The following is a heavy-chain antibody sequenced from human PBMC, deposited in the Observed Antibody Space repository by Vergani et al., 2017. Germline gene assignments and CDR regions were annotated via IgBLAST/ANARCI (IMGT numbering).Heavy chain of an antibody. CDR2: VSTGTKSQ. CDR1: GFDFSSYI. V-gene: IGHV3-48*01. D-gene: IGHD2-15*01. Sequence: QLVESGGGWVQPGGSLRLSCVVSGFDFSSYIMNWVRQAPGKGLEWVSFVSTGTKSQSYAESVKGRFTISRDSAKNMLYLQMNSLRAEDTAVYYCARLSXDTTPYLQGGYDCWGQGTLVSVSS. CDR3: ARLSXDTTPYLQGGYDC. J-gene: IGHJ4*02.